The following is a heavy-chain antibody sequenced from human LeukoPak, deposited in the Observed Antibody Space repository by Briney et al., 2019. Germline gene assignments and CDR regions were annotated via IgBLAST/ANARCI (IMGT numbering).Heavy chain of an antibody. Sequence: GGSLRLSCAASGFTLSSYWMHWVRQAPGKGLVWVSRINSDGSSTSYADSVKGRFTISRDNAKNTLYLQMNSLRAEDTAVYYCARGIPAAIRNDADWFDPWGQGTLVTASS. CDR2: INSDGSST. J-gene: IGHJ5*02. D-gene: IGHD2-2*02. CDR3: ARGIPAAIRNDADWFDP. CDR1: GFTLSSYW. V-gene: IGHV3-74*01.